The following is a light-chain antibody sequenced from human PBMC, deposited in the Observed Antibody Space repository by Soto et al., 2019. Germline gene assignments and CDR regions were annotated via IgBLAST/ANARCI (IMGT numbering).Light chain of an antibody. Sequence: QSALTQPRSVSGSPGQSVTISCTGTNSDVGGYNYVSWYQQYPGKAPKLMIYEVSNRPSGVSNRFSGSKSGNTASLTISGLQAEDEADYYCSSYTSSSTYVFGTGTKLTVL. CDR2: EVS. J-gene: IGLJ1*01. V-gene: IGLV2-14*01. CDR3: SSYTSSSTYV. CDR1: NSDVGGYNY.